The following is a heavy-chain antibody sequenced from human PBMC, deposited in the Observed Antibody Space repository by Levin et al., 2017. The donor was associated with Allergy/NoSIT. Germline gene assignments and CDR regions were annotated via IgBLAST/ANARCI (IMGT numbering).Heavy chain of an antibody. CDR2: ISYDGSNK. CDR1: GFTFSSYG. CDR3: AKAYPFRYYYYGMDV. D-gene: IGHD2/OR15-2a*01. J-gene: IGHJ6*02. Sequence: PGGSLRLSCAASGFTFSSYGMHWVRQAPGKGLEWVAVISYDGSNKYYADSVKGRFTISRDNSKNTLYLQMNSLRAEDTAVYYCAKAYPFRYYYYGMDVWGQGTTVTVSS. V-gene: IGHV3-30*18.